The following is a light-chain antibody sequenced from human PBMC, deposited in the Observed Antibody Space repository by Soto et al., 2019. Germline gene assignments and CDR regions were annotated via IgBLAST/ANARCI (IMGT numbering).Light chain of an antibody. V-gene: IGKV3-15*01. Sequence: EIVMTQSPATLSMSPGERATLSCRASQSVGTNVAWFQQKPGQPPRLLMYGSSPWASGIPVRFSGSGSGTDFTLPISSLQAEDFASYYCQQYNTWTWTFGQGTKVEVK. CDR3: QQYNTWTWT. CDR2: GSS. CDR1: QSVGTN. J-gene: IGKJ1*01.